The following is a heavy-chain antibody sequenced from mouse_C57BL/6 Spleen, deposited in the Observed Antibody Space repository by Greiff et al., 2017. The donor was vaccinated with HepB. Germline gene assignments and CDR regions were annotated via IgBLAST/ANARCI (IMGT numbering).Heavy chain of an antibody. CDR1: GYTFTSYW. J-gene: IGHJ4*01. D-gene: IGHD2-2*01. V-gene: IGHV1-69*01. CDR3: ARLIYYGNDGDAMDY. Sequence: QVQLQQPGAELVMPGASVKLSCKASGYTFTSYWMHWVKQRPGQGLEWIGEIDPSDSYTNYNQKFKGKSTLTVDKSSSTAYMQLSSLTSEDSAVYYCARLIYYGNDGDAMDYWGQGTSVTVSS. CDR2: IDPSDSYT.